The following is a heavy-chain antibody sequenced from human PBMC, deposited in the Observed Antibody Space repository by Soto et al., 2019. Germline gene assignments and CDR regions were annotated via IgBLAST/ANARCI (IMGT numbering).Heavy chain of an antibody. V-gene: IGHV2-5*02. J-gene: IGHJ4*02. CDR2: IYWDDDK. CDR3: AHRRQRNTDWEGGTFDY. Sequence: SGPTLVNRTHTLTLTCTFSGVSLSTSGVGVGWIRQPPGKAPDCLALIYWDDDKRYSPSLKSRLTITKDTSNNQVVLTMTNMDHGETAAYYCAHRRQRNTDWEGGTFDYCGQGTLVTLSS. D-gene: IGHD3-9*01. CDR1: GVSLSTSGVG.